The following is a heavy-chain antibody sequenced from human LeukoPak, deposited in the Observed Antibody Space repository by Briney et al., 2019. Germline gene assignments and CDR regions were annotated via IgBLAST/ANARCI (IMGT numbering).Heavy chain of an antibody. CDR2: INHSGST. CDR3: ARGPYSSGWYGRFGYMDV. V-gene: IGHV4-34*01. J-gene: IGHJ6*03. Sequence: SETLSLTCAVYGGSFSGYYWSWIRQPPGKGLEWIGEINHSGSTNYNPSLKSRVTISVDTSKNQFSLKLSSVTAADTAVYYCARGPYSSGWYGRFGYMDVWGKGTTVTVSS. CDR1: GGSFSGYY. D-gene: IGHD6-19*01.